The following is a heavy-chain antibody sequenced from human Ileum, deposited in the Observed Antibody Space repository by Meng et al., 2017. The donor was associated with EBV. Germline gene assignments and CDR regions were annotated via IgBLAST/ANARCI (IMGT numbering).Heavy chain of an antibody. V-gene: IGHV4-30-4*01. Sequence: VQLQASGPGLLKPSQTRHLTCTGSGDSISSGGYFWSWIRQTPGKGLEWIGYIYYSGNTYYTPSLKSRVTMSVDTSKHQFSLKLSSVTAADTAVYYCARSLTTPYYFDDWGQGTLVTVSS. CDR3: ARSLTTPYYFDD. CDR2: IYYSGNT. J-gene: IGHJ4*02. D-gene: IGHD1-14*01. CDR1: GDSISSGGYF.